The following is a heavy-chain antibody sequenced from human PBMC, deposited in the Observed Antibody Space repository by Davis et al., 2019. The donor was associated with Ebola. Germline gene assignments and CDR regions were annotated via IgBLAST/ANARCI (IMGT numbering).Heavy chain of an antibody. CDR3: ARDKLEGPSKFEF. CDR1: GFSFSTYW. V-gene: IGHV3-7*03. CDR2: IKQDGSEE. Sequence: PGGSLRLSCAASGFSFSTYWMSWVRKAPGKGLEWVANIKQDGSEEYYVDSVKGRFTISRDNAENSVFLQMNILRAEDTAVYFCARDKLEGPSKFEFWGKGTLVTVSS. D-gene: IGHD2/OR15-2a*01. J-gene: IGHJ4*02.